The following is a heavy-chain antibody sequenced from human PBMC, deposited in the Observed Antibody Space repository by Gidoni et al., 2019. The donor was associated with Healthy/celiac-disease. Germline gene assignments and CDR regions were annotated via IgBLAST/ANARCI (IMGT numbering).Heavy chain of an antibody. J-gene: IGHJ4*02. V-gene: IGHV3-33*01. CDR2: IWYDESNK. D-gene: IGHD5-12*01. Sequence: QVQLMESGGGVVQPGRSLRLSCAASGFTFSSYGMHWVRQDPGKGLEWVAVIWYDESNKYYADSVKGRFTISRDNSKNTLYLQMNSLRAEDTAVYYCARGWLPKYYFDYWGQGTLVTVSS. CDR1: GFTFSSYG. CDR3: ARGWLPKYYFDY.